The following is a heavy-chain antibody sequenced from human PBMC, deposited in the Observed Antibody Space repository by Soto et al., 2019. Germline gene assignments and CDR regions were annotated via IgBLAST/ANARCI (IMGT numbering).Heavy chain of an antibody. CDR3: AKSRGVAWGHDY. Sequence: QVQLVESGGGVVQPGRSLRLSCAASGFTFSSYSMHWVRQAPGKGLEWVAVISYDGTNKYFADSVKGRFTISIDNSKNALYLQMNSLRAEDTAVYYCAKSRGVAWGHDYWGQGTLVTVSS. CDR2: ISYDGTNK. D-gene: IGHD7-27*01. V-gene: IGHV3-30*18. J-gene: IGHJ4*02. CDR1: GFTFSSYS.